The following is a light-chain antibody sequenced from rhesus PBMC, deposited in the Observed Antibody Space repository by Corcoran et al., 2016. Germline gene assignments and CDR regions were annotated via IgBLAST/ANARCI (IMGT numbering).Light chain of an antibody. CDR1: QGINKE. Sequence: GDRVTVTCRASQGINKELSWYQQKPGKAPTLLIYSASSLQPGVSSRFSRSGSGTDFTLTISSLQPEDVATYYCQQDYNTPYSFGQGTKVEIK. CDR2: SAS. V-gene: IGKV1-94*01. CDR3: QQDYNTPYS. J-gene: IGKJ2*01.